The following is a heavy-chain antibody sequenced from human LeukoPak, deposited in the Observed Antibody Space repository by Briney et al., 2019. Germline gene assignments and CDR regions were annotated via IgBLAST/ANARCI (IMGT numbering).Heavy chain of an antibody. D-gene: IGHD1-26*01. CDR1: GFTVSSNY. V-gene: IGHV3-53*01. CDR2: IYSGGST. J-gene: IGHJ4*02. CDR3: ARVGSQATFDY. Sequence: GGSLRLSCAASGFTVSSNYMSWVRQAPGKGLEWGSVIYSGGSTYYADSVKGRSTISRDNSKNTLYLQMNSLRAEDTAVYYCARVGSQATFDYWGQGTLVTVSS.